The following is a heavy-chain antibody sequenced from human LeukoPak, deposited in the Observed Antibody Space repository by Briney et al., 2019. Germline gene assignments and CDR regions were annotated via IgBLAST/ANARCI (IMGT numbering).Heavy chain of an antibody. CDR3: ARLANAAAGADY. Sequence: SGGSLRLSCAASGFTFSTYSMNWVRQAPGKGLEWVSFISSSSNNIYYADSVKGRFTISRDNAKNSLYLQMNSLRADDTAVYYCARLANAAAGADYWGQGTLVTVST. J-gene: IGHJ4*02. CDR2: ISSSSNNI. V-gene: IGHV3-21*01. CDR1: GFTFSTYS. D-gene: IGHD6-13*01.